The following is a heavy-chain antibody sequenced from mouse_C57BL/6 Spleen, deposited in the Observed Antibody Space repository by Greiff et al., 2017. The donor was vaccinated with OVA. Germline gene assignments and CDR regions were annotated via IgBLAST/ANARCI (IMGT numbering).Heavy chain of an antibody. CDR2: ISSGSSTI. J-gene: IGHJ3*01. CDR3: ARDYYGSGWFAY. D-gene: IGHD1-1*01. V-gene: IGHV5-17*01. Sequence: EVMLVESGGGLVKPGGSLKLSCAASGFTFSDYGMHWVRQAPEKGLEWVAYISSGSSTIYYADTVKGRFTISRDNAKNTLFLQMTSLRSEDTAMYYCARDYYGSGWFAYWGQGTLGTVSA. CDR1: GFTFSDYG.